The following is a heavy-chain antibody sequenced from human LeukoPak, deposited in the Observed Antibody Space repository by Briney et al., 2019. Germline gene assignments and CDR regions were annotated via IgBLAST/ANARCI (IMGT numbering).Heavy chain of an antibody. J-gene: IGHJ4*02. CDR2: INHSGST. Sequence: SETLSLTCAVYGGSFSGYYWSWIRQPPRNRLEWFGEINHSGSTNYNPSLKSRVTISVDTSTNQFSLKLSSVTAADTAVYYCARVSGSLYCSSTSCYPHFDYWGQGTLVTVSS. V-gene: IGHV4-34*01. D-gene: IGHD2-2*01. CDR1: GGSFSGYY. CDR3: ARVSGSLYCSSTSCYPHFDY.